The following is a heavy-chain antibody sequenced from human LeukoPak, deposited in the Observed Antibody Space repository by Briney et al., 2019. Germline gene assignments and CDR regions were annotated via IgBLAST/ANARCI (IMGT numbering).Heavy chain of an antibody. CDR1: GGSFSGYY. CDR2: INHSGST. D-gene: IGHD2-15*01. J-gene: IGHJ4*02. CDR3: ARAASYCSGGSCYSGEKYYFDY. V-gene: IGHV4-34*01. Sequence: SETLSLTCAVYGGSFSGYYWSWIRQPPGKGLEWIGEINHSGSTNYNPSIKSRVTISVDTSKNQFSLKLSSVTAADTAVYYCARAASYCSGGSCYSGEKYYFDYWGQGTLVTVSS.